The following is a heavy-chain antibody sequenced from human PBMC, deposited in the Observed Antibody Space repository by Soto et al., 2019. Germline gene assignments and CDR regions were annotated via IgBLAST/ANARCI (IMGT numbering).Heavy chain of an antibody. V-gene: IGHV1-58*02. CDR1: GCTFSSSG. D-gene: IGHD3-3*01. J-gene: IGHJ5*02. CDR3: ADDLAPTDPYNLFAP. Sequence: SGKVSCKASGCTFSSSGIHWVRQARGQRLEWIGWIVVGSGNTNYAQKFQERVTITRDVSANTAYMELTSLRSEDTAVYDCADDLAPTDPYNLFAPWG. CDR2: IVVGSGNT.